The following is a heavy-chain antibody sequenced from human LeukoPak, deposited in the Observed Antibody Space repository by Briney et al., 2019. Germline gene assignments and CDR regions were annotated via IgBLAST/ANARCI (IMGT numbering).Heavy chain of an antibody. CDR1: GGSVSSYY. D-gene: IGHD5-18*01. CDR3: ARLRNIAMIKDWSSFHFDY. Sequence: KPSETLSLTCTVSGGSVSSYYWGWIRQSPGKGLEWIGSIYYSGSTYYNPSLKSRVTISVDTSKNQFSLKLSSVTAADTAVYYCARLRNIAMIKDWSSFHFDYWGQGTLVTVSS. V-gene: IGHV4-39*01. CDR2: IYYSGST. J-gene: IGHJ4*02.